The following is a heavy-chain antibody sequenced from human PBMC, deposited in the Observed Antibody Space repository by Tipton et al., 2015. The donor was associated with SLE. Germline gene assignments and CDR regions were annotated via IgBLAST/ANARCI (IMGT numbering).Heavy chain of an antibody. Sequence: QSGAEVKKPGASVKVSCKASGYTLTNYGFNWVRQAPGQGLEWMGWIDADNGNTNYALKFQGRVTMTRDKTTSTAYMELRSLRSDDTAIYYCARDESGFKDFFDYWGQGTLVTVSS. CDR2: IDADNGNT. J-gene: IGHJ4*02. V-gene: IGHV1-18*01. D-gene: IGHD5-12*01. CDR3: ARDESGFKDFFDY. CDR1: GYTLTNYG.